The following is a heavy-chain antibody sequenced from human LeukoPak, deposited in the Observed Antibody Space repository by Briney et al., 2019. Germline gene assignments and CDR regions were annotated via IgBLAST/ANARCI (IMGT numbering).Heavy chain of an antibody. CDR3: ARPRGSGYYPLYYYYGMDV. D-gene: IGHD3-22*01. V-gene: IGHV3-30-3*01. CDR2: ISYDGSNK. CDR1: GFTFSSYA. J-gene: IGHJ6*02. Sequence: GRSLRLSCAASGFTFSSYAMHWVRQAPGKGLEWVAVISYDGSNKYCADSVRGRFTISRDNSKNTLYLQMNSLRAEDTAVYYCARPRGSGYYPLYYYYGMDVWGQGTTVTVSS.